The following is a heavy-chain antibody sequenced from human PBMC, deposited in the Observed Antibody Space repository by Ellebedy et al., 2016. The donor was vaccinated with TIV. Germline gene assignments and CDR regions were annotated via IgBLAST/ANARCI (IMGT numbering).Heavy chain of an antibody. D-gene: IGHD3-10*01. J-gene: IGHJ4*02. CDR3: ARERRTRYGSGAKLDY. V-gene: IGHV4-30-4*01. Sequence: SETLSLXXTVSGGSISSGGHYWSWIRQPPGKGLEWIGYIYYSGGTFYNPSLKSRVTISVDTSKNQFSLKLSSVTAADTAVYYCARERRTRYGSGAKLDYWGQGTLVTVSS. CDR1: GGSISSGGHY. CDR2: IYYSGGT.